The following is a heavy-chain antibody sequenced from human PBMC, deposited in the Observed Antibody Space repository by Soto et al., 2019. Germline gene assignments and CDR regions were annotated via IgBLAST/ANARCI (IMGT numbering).Heavy chain of an antibody. Sequence: GGSLRLSCAASGFTLSSDAMHWVRQAPGKGLEWVSSISSSSSYIYYADSVKGRFTISRDNAKNSLYLQMNSLRAEDTAVYYCARDYCSGGSCYSPWGQGTLVTVSS. J-gene: IGHJ5*02. CDR1: GFTLSSDA. D-gene: IGHD2-15*01. CDR3: ARDYCSGGSCYSP. CDR2: ISSSSSYI. V-gene: IGHV3-21*01.